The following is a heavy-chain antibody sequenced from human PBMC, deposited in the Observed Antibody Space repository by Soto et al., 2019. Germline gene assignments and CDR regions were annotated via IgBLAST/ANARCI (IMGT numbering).Heavy chain of an antibody. J-gene: IGHJ4*02. V-gene: IGHV4-28*03. CDR2: IYYSGST. D-gene: IGHD3-3*01. Sequence: SETLSLTCAVSGYSISSSNWWGWIRQPPGKGLEWIGYIYYSGSTYYNPSLKSRVTMSVDTSKNQFSLKLSSVTAEDTAVYYCAKDKRFLDYWGQGTLVTVSS. CDR3: AKDKRFLDY. CDR1: GYSISSSNW.